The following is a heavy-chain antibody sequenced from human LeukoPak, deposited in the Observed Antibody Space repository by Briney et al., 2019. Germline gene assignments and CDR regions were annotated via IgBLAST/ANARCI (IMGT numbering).Heavy chain of an antibody. CDR3: AREGLGTYFDY. D-gene: IGHD1-14*01. J-gene: IGHJ4*02. Sequence: PPASVQVSCKASGGTLSSYSIRWVRQAAGQGRDWMGWIIPIFGTANYAQKFQGRVTITADESTSTAYMELCSLRSEDTADYYCAREGLGTYFDYWGQGTLVTVS. V-gene: IGHV1-69*13. CDR1: GGTLSSYS. CDR2: IIPIFGTA.